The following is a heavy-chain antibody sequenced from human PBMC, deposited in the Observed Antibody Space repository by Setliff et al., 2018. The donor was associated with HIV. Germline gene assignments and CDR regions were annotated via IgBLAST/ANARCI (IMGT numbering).Heavy chain of an antibody. CDR1: GFTFSKYW. Sequence: GGSLRLSCATSGFTFSKYWMTWVRQAPGKGLEWVATIRQDGNEKYYVDSVTGRFTVSRDNRRKELHLQMSSLRVEDTAVFYCAREFGPRPYDYWGQGTLVPVSS. CDR3: AREFGPRPYDY. V-gene: IGHV3-7*03. D-gene: IGHD3-10*01. CDR2: IRQDGNEK. J-gene: IGHJ4*02.